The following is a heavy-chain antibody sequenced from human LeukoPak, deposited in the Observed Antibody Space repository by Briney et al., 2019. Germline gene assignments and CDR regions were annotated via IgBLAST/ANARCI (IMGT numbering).Heavy chain of an antibody. Sequence: PGRSLRLSCAASGFTFSSYAMHWVRQAPGKGLEWVAVISYDGSNKYYADSVKGRFTISSDISKNTLYLQMNSLRAEDTAVYYCAYGKGFYYYGMDVWGQGTTVTVSS. V-gene: IGHV3-30-3*01. CDR1: GFTFSSYA. CDR3: AYGKGFYYYGMDV. CDR2: ISYDGSNK. J-gene: IGHJ6*02. D-gene: IGHD3-10*01.